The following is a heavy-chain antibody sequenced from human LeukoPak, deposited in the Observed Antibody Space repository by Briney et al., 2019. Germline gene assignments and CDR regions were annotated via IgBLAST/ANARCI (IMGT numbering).Heavy chain of an antibody. V-gene: IGHV3-23*01. CDR1: AYTFRPYA. J-gene: IGHJ4*02. Sequence: GALRLSCAASAYTFRPYAMIWVRQAPGKGLEWVSTVSGSGGSTYYADSVKGRFTISRDNSNNTLYLQTNSLRAEDTAVYYCAKGAASRGYTYVANWGQGTLVTVSS. D-gene: IGHD5-18*01. CDR2: VSGSGGST. CDR3: AKGAASRGYTYVAN.